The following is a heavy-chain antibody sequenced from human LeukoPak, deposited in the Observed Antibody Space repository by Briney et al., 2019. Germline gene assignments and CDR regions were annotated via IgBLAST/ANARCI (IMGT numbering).Heavy chain of an antibody. Sequence: ASVKVSCKASVYPFTGYHGQWVRQAPGQGLEWMGRISPDSGDTIYVQKFQGRVTMTRDTSISTAYMELSRLTSDDTALYYCARDFRGSGSSRDALDIWGQGTMVTVSS. CDR2: ISPDSGDT. D-gene: IGHD3-10*01. CDR3: ARDFRGSGSSRDALDI. V-gene: IGHV1-2*02. CDR1: VYPFTGYH. J-gene: IGHJ3*02.